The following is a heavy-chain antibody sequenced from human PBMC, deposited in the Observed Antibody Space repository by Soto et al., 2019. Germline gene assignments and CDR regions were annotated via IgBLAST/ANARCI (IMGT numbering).Heavy chain of an antibody. D-gene: IGHD6-19*01. J-gene: IGHJ6*02. CDR3: VKDGSSGWPYFGDMDV. CDR1: GFTFSSYG. CDR2: ILYDGSKK. V-gene: IGHV3-30*18. Sequence: QVQLVESGGGVVQPGRSLRLSCAASGFTFSSYGMHWVRQAPGKGLEWVAVILYDGSKKYYADSVKVRVTISRDNSKNTMYLQMSSLRGEDTALYYCVKDGSSGWPYFGDMDVWGRGTTVTVS.